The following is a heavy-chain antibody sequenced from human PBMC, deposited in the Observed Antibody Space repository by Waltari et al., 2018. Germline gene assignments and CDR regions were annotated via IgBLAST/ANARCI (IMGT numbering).Heavy chain of an antibody. V-gene: IGHV4-59*01. Sequence: QVQLQESGPGLVKPSETLSLTCTVSGGSIISYYWSWIRQPPGKGLEWIGYIYYSGSTNYNPSLKSRVTISVDTSKNQFSLKLSSVTAADTAVYYCARVRFLEGFDYWGQGTLVTVSS. CDR3: ARVRFLEGFDY. CDR2: IYYSGST. J-gene: IGHJ4*02. D-gene: IGHD3-3*01. CDR1: GGSIISYY.